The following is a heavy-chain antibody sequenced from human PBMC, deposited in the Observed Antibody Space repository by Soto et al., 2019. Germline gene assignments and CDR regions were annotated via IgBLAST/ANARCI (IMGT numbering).Heavy chain of an antibody. CDR2: FDPEDGET. CDR1: GYTLTELS. J-gene: IGHJ6*02. Sequence: ASVKVSCKVSGYTLTELSMHWVRQSPGKGLEWMGGFDPEDGETIYAQKFQGRVTMTEDTSTDTAYMELSSLRSEDTAVYYCATGYYDFWSGYFRPYYYGMDVWGQGTTVNVSS. D-gene: IGHD3-3*01. CDR3: ATGYYDFWSGYFRPYYYGMDV. V-gene: IGHV1-24*01.